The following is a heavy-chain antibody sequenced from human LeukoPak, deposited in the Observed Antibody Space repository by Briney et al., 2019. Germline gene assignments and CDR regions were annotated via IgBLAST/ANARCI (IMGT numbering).Heavy chain of an antibody. CDR3: ARVKGTAVADAFDI. Sequence: PSGTLSLTCAVSGGSISSSNWWSWVRQPPGKGLEWIGEINHSGSTNYNPSLKSRVTISVDTSKNQFSLKLSSVTAADTAVYYCARVKGTAVADAFDIWGQGTMVTVSS. CDR2: INHSGST. CDR1: GGSISSSNW. D-gene: IGHD6-19*01. V-gene: IGHV4-4*02. J-gene: IGHJ3*02.